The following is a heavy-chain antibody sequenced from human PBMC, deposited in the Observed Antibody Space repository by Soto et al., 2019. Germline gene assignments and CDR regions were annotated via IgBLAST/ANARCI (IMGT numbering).Heavy chain of an antibody. V-gene: IGHV5-51*01. J-gene: IGHJ4*02. Sequence: GESLKISCKSSGYSFTNYWIGWVRQLPGKGLEWMATMYPGDSDTRYSPSSQGQVTISADKSITTAYLQWSSLRASDTAMYYCSRMALSSSRAIDNWGQGTLVTVSS. D-gene: IGHD2-15*01. CDR3: SRMALSSSRAIDN. CDR2: MYPGDSDT. CDR1: GYSFTNYW.